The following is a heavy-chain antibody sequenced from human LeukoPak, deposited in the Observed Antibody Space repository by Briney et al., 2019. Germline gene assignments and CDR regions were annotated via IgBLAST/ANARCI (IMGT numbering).Heavy chain of an antibody. CDR1: GYTFTSYG. V-gene: IGHV1-18*01. Sequence: ASVKVSCKASGYTFTSYGISWVRPAPGQGLAWMGWISAYNGNRNYAQKLQGRVTMTTDTSTSTAYMELRSLRSDDTAVYYCALIWFGSGNYMDVWGKGTTVTVSS. D-gene: IGHD3-10*01. CDR2: ISAYNGNR. J-gene: IGHJ6*03. CDR3: ALIWFGSGNYMDV.